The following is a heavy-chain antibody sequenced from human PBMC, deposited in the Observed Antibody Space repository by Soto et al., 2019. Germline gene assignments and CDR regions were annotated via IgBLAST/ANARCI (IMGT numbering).Heavy chain of an antibody. J-gene: IGHJ5*02. CDR3: ARTYYYDSSGVSGFWLDP. CDR1: GGSISSGGYS. CDR2: IYHSGST. Sequence: PSETLSLTCAVSGGSISSGGYSWSWIRQPPGKGLEWIGYIYHSGSTYYNPSLKSRVTISVDRSKNQFSLKLSSVTAADTAVYYCARTYYYDSSGVSGFWLDPWGQGTLVTVSS. V-gene: IGHV4-30-2*01. D-gene: IGHD3-22*01.